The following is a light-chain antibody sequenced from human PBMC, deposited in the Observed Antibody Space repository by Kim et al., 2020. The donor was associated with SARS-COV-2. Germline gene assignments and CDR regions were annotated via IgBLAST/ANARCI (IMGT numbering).Light chain of an antibody. V-gene: IGLV4-69*01. CDR2: LNSDGSH. CDR1: SGHSRYA. CDR3: QTWGTGIGV. Sequence: SVKLTCTLSSGHSRYAIAWHQQQPEKGPRYLMKLNSDGSHSKGDGIPDRFSGSSSGAERYLTISSLQSEDEADYYCQTWGTGIGVFCGGTQLTVL. J-gene: IGLJ3*02.